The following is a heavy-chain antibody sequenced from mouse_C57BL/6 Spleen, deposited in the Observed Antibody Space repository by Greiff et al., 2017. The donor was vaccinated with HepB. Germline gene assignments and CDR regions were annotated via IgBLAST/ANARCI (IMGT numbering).Heavy chain of an antibody. CDR2: INPSSGYT. V-gene: IGHV1-7*01. J-gene: IGHJ4*01. D-gene: IGHD2-2*01. CDR3: ARDDGYDYYAMDY. CDR1: GYTFTSYW. Sequence: QVHVKQSGAELAKPGASVKLSCKASGYTFTSYWMHWVKQRPGQGLEWIGYINPSSGYTKYNQKFKDKATLTADKSSSTAYMQLSSLTYEDSAVYYCARDDGYDYYAMDYWGQGTSVTVSS.